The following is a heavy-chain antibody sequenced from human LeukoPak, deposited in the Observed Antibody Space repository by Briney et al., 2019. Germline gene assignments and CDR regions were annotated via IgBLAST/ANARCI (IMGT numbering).Heavy chain of an antibody. D-gene: IGHD2-8*01. CDR2: IYHSGST. CDR1: GGSISSSNW. CDR3: ATLGYCTNGVCYTNFDY. J-gene: IGHJ4*02. Sequence: SETLSLTCAVSGGSISSSNWWSWVRPPPGKGLEWIGEIYHSGSTNYNPSLKSRVTISVDKSKNQFSLKLSSVTAADTAVYYCATLGYCTNGVCYTNFDYWGQGTLVTVSS. V-gene: IGHV4-4*02.